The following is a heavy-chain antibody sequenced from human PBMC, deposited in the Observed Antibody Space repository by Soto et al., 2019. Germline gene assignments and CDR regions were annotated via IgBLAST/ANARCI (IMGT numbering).Heavy chain of an antibody. V-gene: IGHV4-39*01. CDR1: GGSVTNSSYY. D-gene: IGHD4-17*01. CDR3: VSQRTTVPTQAYFDY. Sequence: SETLSLTCTVSGGSVTNSSYYWGWIRQSPGKGLEWIGSVYYRGRSYSKSSVKSRVTISVDTSKNRFSLSLNSVTASDTAVYFCVSQRTTVPTQAYFDYWGPGALVTVPQ. CDR2: VYYRGRS. J-gene: IGHJ4*02.